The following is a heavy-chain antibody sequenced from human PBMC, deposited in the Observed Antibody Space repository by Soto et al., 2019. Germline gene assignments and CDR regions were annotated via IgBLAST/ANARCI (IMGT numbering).Heavy chain of an antibody. CDR3: AKDGASGSYPPYYYFGMDV. V-gene: IGHV3-23*01. J-gene: IGHJ6*02. Sequence: EVQLLESGGGLVQPGGSLRLSCAASGFTFSSYAMSWVRQAPGKGLEWVSSISGSGGNAYYADSVKGRFSIPSDNPKNTLRLQMNSLRADDTAVYYCAKDGASGSYPPYYYFGMDVWGQGTTVTVSS. D-gene: IGHD1-26*01. CDR1: GFTFSSYA. CDR2: ISGSGGNA.